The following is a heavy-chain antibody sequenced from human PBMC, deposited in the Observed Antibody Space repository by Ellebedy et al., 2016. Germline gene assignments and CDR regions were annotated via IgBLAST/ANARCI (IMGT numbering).Heavy chain of an antibody. Sequence: KVSCXGSGYSFTSYWIGWVRQMPGKGLEWLGIIYPADSDTRYSPSFQGQVTISADKSITTAYLQWSSLKASDTAMYYCARLYGRQFDYWGQGTLVTVSS. CDR3: ARLYGRQFDY. J-gene: IGHJ4*02. CDR2: IYPADSDT. V-gene: IGHV5-51*01. CDR1: GYSFTSYW. D-gene: IGHD2/OR15-2a*01.